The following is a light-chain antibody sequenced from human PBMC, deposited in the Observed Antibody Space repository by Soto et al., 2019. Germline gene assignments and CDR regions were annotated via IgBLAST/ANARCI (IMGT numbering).Light chain of an antibody. V-gene: IGKV1-39*01. CDR2: AAS. CDR3: QQSYSAPLT. J-gene: IGKJ4*01. CDR1: QSISDY. Sequence: DIQMTQSPSSLSASVGDRVTITCRASQSISDYLNWYQQKPGKAPNLLIYAASCLQSGVPPRFSGSGSGTDFTLTISSLQPEDFTTYYCQQSYSAPLTFGGGTKVEIK.